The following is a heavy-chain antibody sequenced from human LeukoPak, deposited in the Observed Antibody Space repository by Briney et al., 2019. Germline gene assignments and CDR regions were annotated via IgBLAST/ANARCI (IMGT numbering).Heavy chain of an antibody. Sequence: QSGGSLRLSCAATGFTFSSYAMSWVRQAPGKGLEWVSAISGSGSSTCYADSVKGRFTISRDNAKNTVYLQMNSLRAEDTAVYYCVFFSYGSTPPAYWGQGTLVTVSS. CDR1: GFTFSSYA. D-gene: IGHD5-18*01. CDR3: VFFSYGSTPPAY. CDR2: ISGSGSST. J-gene: IGHJ4*02. V-gene: IGHV3-23*01.